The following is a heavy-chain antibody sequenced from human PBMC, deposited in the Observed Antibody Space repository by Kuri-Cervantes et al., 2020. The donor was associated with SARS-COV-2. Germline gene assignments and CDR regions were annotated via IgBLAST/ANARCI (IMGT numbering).Heavy chain of an antibody. CDR2: IIPIFGTA. Sequence: SVKVSCKASGGTFSSYAISWVRQAPGQGLEWMGGIIPIFGTANYAQKFQGRVTITTDESTSTAYMELSRLRSDDTAVYYCARDGEYYYDSSGYFNWFDPWGQGTLVTVSS. D-gene: IGHD3-22*01. V-gene: IGHV1-69*05. CDR1: GGTFSSYA. CDR3: ARDGEYYYDSSGYFNWFDP. J-gene: IGHJ5*02.